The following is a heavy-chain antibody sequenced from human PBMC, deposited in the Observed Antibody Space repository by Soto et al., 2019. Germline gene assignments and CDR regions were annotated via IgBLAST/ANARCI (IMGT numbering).Heavy chain of an antibody. Sequence: EVQLVESGGGLVQPGGSLRLSCAASGFTFSDHYMDWVHQAPGKGLEWVGRTRNKANSYTTEYAASVKGRFTISRDDSKNSLYLQMNSLKTEDTAVYYCARDNGYCTNGVCFTSAFDIWGQGTMVTVSS. CDR1: GFTFSDHY. D-gene: IGHD2-8*01. CDR2: TRNKANSYTT. V-gene: IGHV3-72*01. CDR3: ARDNGYCTNGVCFTSAFDI. J-gene: IGHJ3*02.